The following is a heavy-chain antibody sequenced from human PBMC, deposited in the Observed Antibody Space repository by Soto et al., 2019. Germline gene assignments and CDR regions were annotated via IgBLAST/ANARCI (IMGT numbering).Heavy chain of an antibody. D-gene: IGHD2-15*01. CDR2: IYPGDSET. V-gene: IGHV5-51*01. CDR1: GYSFTGYW. CDR3: ARGLCHTPICDHWFDP. Sequence: PXGSLKIACTGIGYSFTGYWIGWVRQIPGKALEWMGIIYPGDSETRYSPSFQGQVTISVDKSITTAYLQWTSLQASDTAVYYCARGLCHTPICDHWFDPWGQGTLVTACS. J-gene: IGHJ5*02.